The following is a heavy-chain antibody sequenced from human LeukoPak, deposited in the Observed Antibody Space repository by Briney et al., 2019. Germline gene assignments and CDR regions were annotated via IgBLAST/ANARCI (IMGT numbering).Heavy chain of an antibody. J-gene: IGHJ5*02. CDR1: GGSFSGYY. V-gene: IGHV4-34*01. Sequence: PSETLSLTCAVYGGSFSGYYWSWIRQPPGKGLEWIGEINHSGSTNYNPSLKSRVTISVDTSKNQFSLKLSSVTAADTAVYYCARGLYSSSLPGYWFDPWGQGPLVTVSS. D-gene: IGHD6-13*01. CDR3: ARGLYSSSLPGYWFDP. CDR2: INHSGST.